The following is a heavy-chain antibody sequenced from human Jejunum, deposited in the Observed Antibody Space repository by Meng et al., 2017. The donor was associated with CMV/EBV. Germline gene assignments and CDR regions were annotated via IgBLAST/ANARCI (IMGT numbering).Heavy chain of an antibody. J-gene: IGHJ5*02. V-gene: IGHV1-2*06. CDR1: GYNFTGYY. D-gene: IGHD6-19*01. Sequence: GAEVTKPGASVKVSCNASGYNFTGYYMHWVRQAPGQGLEWMGRINPNSGGTNYAQKFQGRVTMTRDTSISTAYMELSRLRSDDTAVYYCAHQAVAGTRGWFDPWGQGTLVTVSS. CDR3: AHQAVAGTRGWFDP. CDR2: INPNSGGT.